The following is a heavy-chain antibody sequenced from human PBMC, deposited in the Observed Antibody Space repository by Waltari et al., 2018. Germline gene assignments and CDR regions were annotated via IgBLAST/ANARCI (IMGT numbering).Heavy chain of an antibody. D-gene: IGHD2-15*01. J-gene: IGHJ5*02. CDR1: GFTFSSYS. CDR3: ARFSGVQVVVNWFDP. CDR2: LISSRSYI. Sequence: EVQLVESGGGLVKPGGSLRLSCAASGFTFSSYSMNWVRQAPGKGLEWVTSLISSRSYIYYADSVKGRFTICRDNAKNSLYLQMNSLRAEDTAVYYCARFSGVQVVVNWFDPWGQGTLVTVSS. V-gene: IGHV3-21*01.